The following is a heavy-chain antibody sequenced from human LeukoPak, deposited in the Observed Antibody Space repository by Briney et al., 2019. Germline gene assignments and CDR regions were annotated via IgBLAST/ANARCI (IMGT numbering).Heavy chain of an antibody. CDR1: GFTFSSYS. Sequence: GGSLRLSCAASGFTFSSYSMNWVRQAPGKGLEWVSSISSTGSYIFYADSVKGRFTISRDNTKNSLYLQMNSLRAEDTAAYYCARGHGGYAGCWGQGTLVTVSS. J-gene: IGHJ4*02. CDR3: ARGHGGYAGC. CDR2: ISSTGSYI. D-gene: IGHD5-12*01. V-gene: IGHV3-21*01.